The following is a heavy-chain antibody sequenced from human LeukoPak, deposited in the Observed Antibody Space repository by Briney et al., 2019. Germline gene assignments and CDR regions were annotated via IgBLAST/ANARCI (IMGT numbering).Heavy chain of an antibody. D-gene: IGHD3-9*01. V-gene: IGHV4-38-2*02. Sequence: PSETLSLTCTVSGYSISSGYFWGWIRQPPGKGLEWIGYIYYSGSTNYNPSLKSRVTISVDTSKNQFSLKLSSVTAADTAVYYCARNILPKNWFDPWGQGTLVTVSS. J-gene: IGHJ5*02. CDR1: GYSISSGYF. CDR2: IYYSGST. CDR3: ARNILPKNWFDP.